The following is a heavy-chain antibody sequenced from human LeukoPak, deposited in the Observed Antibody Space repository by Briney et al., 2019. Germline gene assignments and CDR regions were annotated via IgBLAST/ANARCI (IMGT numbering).Heavy chain of an antibody. CDR3: ATYVVNTFDI. CDR1: GGSVSSGSFY. D-gene: IGHD2-15*01. V-gene: IGHV4-61*01. CDR2: IYNIGTT. Sequence: SETLSLTCTVSGGSVSSGSFYCSWIRQPPGKGLEWIGYIYNIGTTNYNPSLKSRVIISVDTSKNQFSLKLSSVTAADTAVYYCATYVVNTFDIWGQGTMVTVSS. J-gene: IGHJ3*02.